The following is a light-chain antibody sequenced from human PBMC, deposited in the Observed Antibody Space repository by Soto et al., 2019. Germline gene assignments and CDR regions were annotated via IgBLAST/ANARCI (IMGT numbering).Light chain of an antibody. Sequence: AIRMTQSPSSLSASTGDRVTITCRASQGISSYLAWYQQKPGKAPKLLIYAASTLQSGVPSRFSGSGSGTDFTLTISCLQSEDFATYYCQQYYSYPGTLGPRTKVDIK. J-gene: IGKJ3*01. V-gene: IGKV1-8*01. CDR2: AAS. CDR1: QGISSY. CDR3: QQYYSYPGT.